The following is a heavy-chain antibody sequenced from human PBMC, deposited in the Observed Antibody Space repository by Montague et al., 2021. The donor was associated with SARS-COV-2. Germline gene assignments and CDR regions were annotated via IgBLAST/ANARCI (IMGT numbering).Heavy chain of an antibody. J-gene: IGHJ3*02. D-gene: IGHD3-10*01. V-gene: IGHV4-39*01. Sequence: SETLSLTCTVSGGSISRTSYYWGWIRQPPGKGLEWIGSITYSGSTYYKSSLKSRVTISVDTSKNQFSLRLSSVTAADTAVYYCAGHITGSGNAFDIWGQGTMVTVSS. CDR2: ITYSGST. CDR3: AGHITGSGNAFDI. CDR1: GGSISRTSYY.